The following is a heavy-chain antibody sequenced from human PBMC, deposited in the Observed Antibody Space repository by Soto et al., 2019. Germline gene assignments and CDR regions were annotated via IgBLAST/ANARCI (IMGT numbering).Heavy chain of an antibody. J-gene: IGHJ4*02. CDR3: ASFIAAAHHISRIAVAGQGPSYYFDY. Sequence: TGGSLRLSCAASGFTVSSNYMSWVRQAPGKGLEWVSVIYSGGSTYYADSAKGRFTISRHNSKNTLYLQMNSLRAEDTAVYYCASFIAAAHHISRIAVAGQGPSYYFDYWGQGTLVTVSS. D-gene: IGHD6-19*01. CDR1: GFTVSSNY. CDR2: IYSGGST. V-gene: IGHV3-53*04.